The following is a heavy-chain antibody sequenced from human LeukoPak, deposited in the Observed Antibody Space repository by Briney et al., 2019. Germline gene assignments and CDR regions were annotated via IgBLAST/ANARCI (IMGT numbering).Heavy chain of an antibody. V-gene: IGHV3-20*04. Sequence: GGSLRLSCAASGFNFDDNGMTWVRQAPGKGLEWVSGINWNGDSTGYADSVKGRFTISRDNTRKSLSLQMSSLRSEDTALYYCARESETSGWYDYCGRGTLVTVSS. CDR1: GFNFDDNG. D-gene: IGHD6-19*01. CDR2: INWNGDST. J-gene: IGHJ4*02. CDR3: ARESETSGWYDY.